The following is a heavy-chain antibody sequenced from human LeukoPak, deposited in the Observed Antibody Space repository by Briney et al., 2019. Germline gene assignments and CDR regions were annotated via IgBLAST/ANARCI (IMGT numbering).Heavy chain of an antibody. V-gene: IGHV1-18*01. Sequence: GDSVKVSCKASGYTFTSYGISWVRQAPGQGLEWMGWISAYNGNTNYAQKLQGRVTMTTDTSTSTAYMELRSLRSDDTAVYYCARGAHMVGGLLNWFDPWGQGTLVTVSS. D-gene: IGHD2-21*01. CDR3: ARGAHMVGGLLNWFDP. CDR1: GYTFTSYG. CDR2: ISAYNGNT. J-gene: IGHJ5*02.